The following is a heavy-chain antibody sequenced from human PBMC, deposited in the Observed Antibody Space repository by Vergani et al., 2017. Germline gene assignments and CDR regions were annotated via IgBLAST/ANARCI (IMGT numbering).Heavy chain of an antibody. CDR1: GYTFTSYD. CDR3: AGGATVTDYDYYMDV. J-gene: IGHJ6*03. CDR2: MNPNSGNT. Sequence: QVQLVQSGAEVKKPGSSVKVSCKASGYTFTSYDINWVRQATGQGLEWMGWMNPNSGNTGYAKKFQGRVTMTRNTSISTAYMELSSLRSEDTAVYYCAGGATVTDYDYYMDVWGKGTTVTVSS. D-gene: IGHD4-17*01. V-gene: IGHV1-8*01.